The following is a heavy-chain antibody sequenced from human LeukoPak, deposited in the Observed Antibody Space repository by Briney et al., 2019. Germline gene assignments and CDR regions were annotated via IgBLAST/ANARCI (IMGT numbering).Heavy chain of an antibody. V-gene: IGHV3-23*01. CDR1: GFTFSNAW. J-gene: IGHJ4*02. CDR3: AKDGHRGRVIATLGARHFDY. D-gene: IGHD1-26*01. Sequence: GGSLRLSCAASGFTFSNAWMSWVRQAPGKGLEWVSAISGSGGSTYYADSVKGRFTISRDNSKNTLYLQMNSLRAEDTAVYYCAKDGHRGRVIATLGARHFDYWGQGTLVTVSS. CDR2: ISGSGGST.